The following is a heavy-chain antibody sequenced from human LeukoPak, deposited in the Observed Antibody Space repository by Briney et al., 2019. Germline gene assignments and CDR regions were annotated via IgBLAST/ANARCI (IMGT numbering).Heavy chain of an antibody. CDR1: GFTFSSYS. CDR3: ARVLEQQLVYDFDY. J-gene: IGHJ4*02. Sequence: GGSLRLSCAASGFTFSSYSMNWVRQAPGKGLEWVSSISSSSSYIYYADSVKGRFTISRDNAKNSLYLQMNSLRAEDTAVYYCARVLEQQLVYDFDYWGQGTLVTVSS. CDR2: ISSSSSYI. D-gene: IGHD6-13*01. V-gene: IGHV3-21*01.